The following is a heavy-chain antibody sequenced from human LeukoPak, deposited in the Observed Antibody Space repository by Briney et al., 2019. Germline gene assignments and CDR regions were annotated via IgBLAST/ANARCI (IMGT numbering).Heavy chain of an antibody. V-gene: IGHV4-31*03. CDR1: GGSISSGGHF. CDR3: ARLTSSTYYWFDP. Sequence: SETLSLTCNVSGGSISSGGHFWSWLRQTPGKGLEWIGYINYSGTTYYNPSLKSRAIISVDTSKNQFSLRLTSVTAGDTAVYDCARLTSSTYYWFDPWGQGTLVTVSS. J-gene: IGHJ5*02. D-gene: IGHD4/OR15-4a*01. CDR2: INYSGTT.